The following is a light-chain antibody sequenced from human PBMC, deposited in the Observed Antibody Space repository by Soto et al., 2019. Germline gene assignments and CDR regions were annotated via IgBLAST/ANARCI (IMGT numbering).Light chain of an antibody. Sequence: EIVLMQSPGTLSLSPGERATLSCRASQTLRRTYIAWYQQKPGQAPRLLISGTSSRATGIPDRFSGSGAGTDFTLTISRLETEDFAVYYCQQYGTTTWTFGQGTKVDIK. CDR3: QQYGTTTWT. CDR1: QTLRRTY. J-gene: IGKJ1*01. CDR2: GTS. V-gene: IGKV3-20*01.